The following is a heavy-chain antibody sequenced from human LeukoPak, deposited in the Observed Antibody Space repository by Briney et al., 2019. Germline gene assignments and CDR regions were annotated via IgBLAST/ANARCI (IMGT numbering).Heavy chain of an antibody. V-gene: IGHV4-39*01. CDR1: GGSISSSSYY. CDR3: ARRALGHYYDSSGYWAGDFDY. J-gene: IGHJ4*02. CDR2: IYYSGST. Sequence: SETLSLTCTVHGGSISSSSYYWGWIRQPPGKGLEWIGSIYYSGSTYYNPSLKSRVTISVDTSKTQFSLKLSPVTAAATAVYYYARRALGHYYDSSGYWAGDFDYWGQGTLVTVSS. D-gene: IGHD3-22*01.